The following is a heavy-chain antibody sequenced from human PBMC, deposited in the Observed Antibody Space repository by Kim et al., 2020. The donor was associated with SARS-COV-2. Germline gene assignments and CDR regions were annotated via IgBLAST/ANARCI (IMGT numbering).Heavy chain of an antibody. CDR3: ASPWAPGKY. J-gene: IGHJ4*02. CDR2: PMSGKA. Sequence: PMSGKANYTQKFQGRVTMTADESTSTAYMELRSLRFDDTAVYYCASPWAPGKYWGQGTLVTVSS. V-gene: IGHV1-69*01. D-gene: IGHD3-10*01.